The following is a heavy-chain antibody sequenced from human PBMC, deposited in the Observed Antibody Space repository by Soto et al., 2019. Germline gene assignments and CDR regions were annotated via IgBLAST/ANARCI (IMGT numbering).Heavy chain of an antibody. CDR3: ARSPLLWFGELSGARGMDV. CDR2: MNPNSGNT. Sequence: QVQLVQSGAEVKKPGASVKVSCKASGYTFTSYDINWVRQATGQGLEWMGWMNPNSGNTGYAQKFQGRVTMTRNTSISTAYMELSSLRSEDTAVYYCARSPLLWFGELSGARGMDVWGQGTTVTVSS. V-gene: IGHV1-8*01. J-gene: IGHJ6*02. D-gene: IGHD3-10*01. CDR1: GYTFTSYD.